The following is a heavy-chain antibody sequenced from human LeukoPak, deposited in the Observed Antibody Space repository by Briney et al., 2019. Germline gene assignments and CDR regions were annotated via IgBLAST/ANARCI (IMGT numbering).Heavy chain of an antibody. J-gene: IGHJ6*02. Sequence: SETPSLTCTVSGGSISSYYWSWIRQPPGKGLEWIGYIYYNGSTNYNPSLKSRVTISVDTSKNQFSLKLSSVTAADTAVYYCARGYCSGGSCYYYGMDVWGQGITVTVSS. V-gene: IGHV4-59*01. D-gene: IGHD2-15*01. CDR1: GGSISSYY. CDR2: IYYNGST. CDR3: ARGYCSGGSCYYYGMDV.